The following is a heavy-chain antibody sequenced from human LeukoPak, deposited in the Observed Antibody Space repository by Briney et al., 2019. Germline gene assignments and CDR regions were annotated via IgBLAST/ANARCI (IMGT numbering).Heavy chain of an antibody. CDR1: GGSISTYY. CDR3: ARASYSYDINGWVPFDY. Sequence: SETLSLTCTVSGGSISTYYWSWIRQPPGKGLEWIGYIYYSGSTNYNPSLKGRVTISVDTSKNQFSLRLSSVTAADTAVYYCARASYSYDINGWVPFDYWGQGTLVTVSS. D-gene: IGHD3-22*01. J-gene: IGHJ4*02. CDR2: IYYSGST. V-gene: IGHV4-59*08.